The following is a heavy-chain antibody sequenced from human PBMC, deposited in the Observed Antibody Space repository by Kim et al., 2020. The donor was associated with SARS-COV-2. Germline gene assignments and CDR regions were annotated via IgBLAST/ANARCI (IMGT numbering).Heavy chain of an antibody. Sequence: GGSLRLSCAASGFTFSSYGMHWVRQAPGKGLEWVAVIWYDGSNKYYADSVKGRFTISRDNSKNTLYLQMNSLRAEDTAVYYCARDGIPRWAAAGIPFVNYWGQGTLVTVSS. J-gene: IGHJ4*02. CDR3: ARDGIPRWAAAGIPFVNY. CDR1: GFTFSSYG. D-gene: IGHD6-13*01. V-gene: IGHV3-33*01. CDR2: IWYDGSNK.